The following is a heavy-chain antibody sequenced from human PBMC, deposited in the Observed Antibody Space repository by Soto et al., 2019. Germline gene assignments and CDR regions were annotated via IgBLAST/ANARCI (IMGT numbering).Heavy chain of an antibody. CDR2: IYYSGST. V-gene: IGHV4-59*01. D-gene: IGHD6-6*01. J-gene: IGHJ6*02. CDR1: GGSISSYY. CDR3: ARVMSIAARKAYYYGMDV. Sequence: SETLSLTCTVSGGSISSYYWSWIRQPPGKGLEWIGYIYYSGSTNYNPSLKSRVTISVDTSKNQFSLKPSSVTAADTAVYYCARVMSIAARKAYYYGMDVWGQGTKVTVSS.